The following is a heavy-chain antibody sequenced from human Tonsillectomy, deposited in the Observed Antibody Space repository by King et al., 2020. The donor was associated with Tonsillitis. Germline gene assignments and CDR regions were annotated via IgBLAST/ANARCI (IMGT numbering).Heavy chain of an antibody. J-gene: IGHJ3*02. CDR1: DFTFSNTW. V-gene: IGHV3-74*03. D-gene: IGHD6-13*01. CDR3: ARGWYAAFDI. Sequence: QLVQSGGGLVQPGGSLRLSCAASDFTFSNTWMHWVRQVPGKGLEWVSQINGDGSTTTYADSVKGRFPISGDNAKNTLYLQMNSLRAEDTVVYYCARGWYAAFDIWGQGSMVTVSS. CDR2: INGDGSTT.